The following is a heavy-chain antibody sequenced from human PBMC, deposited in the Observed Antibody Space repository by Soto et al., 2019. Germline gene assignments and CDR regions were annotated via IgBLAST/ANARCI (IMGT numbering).Heavy chain of an antibody. Sequence: QVQLVQSGAEVQRPGASVKVSCRASGYAFGDYDISWVRQAPGQGLEWMGWMNPKSANTGYAQKFQGRVSMTRDMSISTAYMELSRLRPEDTARYYCARMATYGTLNWFDPWGQGALVTVSS. CDR1: GYAFGDYD. CDR3: ARMATYGTLNWFDP. D-gene: IGHD1-1*01. CDR2: MNPKSANT. J-gene: IGHJ5*02. V-gene: IGHV1-8*01.